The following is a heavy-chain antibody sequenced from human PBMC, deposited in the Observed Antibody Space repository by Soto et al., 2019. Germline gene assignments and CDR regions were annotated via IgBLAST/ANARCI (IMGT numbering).Heavy chain of an antibody. CDR1: GFTFNNYA. CDR3: AKDLYYYDTSGYHDY. D-gene: IGHD3-22*01. V-gene: IGHV3-23*01. J-gene: IGHJ4*02. CDR2: ISVSGDST. Sequence: SGGSLRLSCAASGFTFNNYAMNWVRQAPGLGLEWVSAISVSGDSTYYADSVKGRFTISRDNSKSTLYLQMSSLRAEDTAVYYCAKDLYYYDTSGYHDYWGQGTLVTVSS.